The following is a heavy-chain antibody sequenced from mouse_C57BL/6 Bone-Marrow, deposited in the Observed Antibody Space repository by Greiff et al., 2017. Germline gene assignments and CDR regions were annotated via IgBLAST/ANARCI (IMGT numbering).Heavy chain of an antibody. D-gene: IGHD2-4*01. CDR3: ARGCNYGGYYFDY. J-gene: IGHJ2*01. CDR2: FHPYNDDT. Sequence: VKLQESGAELVKPGASVKMSCKASGYTFTTYPIEWMKQNHGKSLEWIGNFHPYNDDTKYNEKFKGKATLTVEKSSSTVYLELSRLTSDDSAVYYCARGCNYGGYYFDYGGQGTTRTVSS. V-gene: IGHV1-47*01. CDR1: GYTFTTYP.